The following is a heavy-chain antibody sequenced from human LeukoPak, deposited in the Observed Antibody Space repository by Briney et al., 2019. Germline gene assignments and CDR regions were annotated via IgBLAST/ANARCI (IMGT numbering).Heavy chain of an antibody. CDR3: ARAPSFGDYGGDF. J-gene: IGHJ4*02. V-gene: IGHV1-18*01. Sequence: GASVKVSCEASGYNFTNYGITWVRQAPGQGLQWMGWISAYSGDTKCAHNVQGRVTLSTDISTRTAYMELRSLTSDDTATYFCARAPSFGDYGGDFWSQGTLVAVSS. CDR1: GYNFTNYG. D-gene: IGHD3-10*01. CDR2: ISAYSGDT.